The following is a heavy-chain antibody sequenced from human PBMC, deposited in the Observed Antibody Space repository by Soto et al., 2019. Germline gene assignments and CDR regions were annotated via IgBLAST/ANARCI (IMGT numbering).Heavy chain of an antibody. J-gene: IGHJ4*02. CDR2: VYRSGIT. V-gene: IGHV4-61*01. CDR1: CASVNSETHF. CDR3: AREDVSGTYYFDY. D-gene: IGHD1-26*01. Sequence: SSALSLTCRVPCASVNSETHFWNWIRQAPGKGLEWIGYVYRSGITNSNPALKSRVFVSADMARNQFSLTLDSVTPADTAVYYCAREDVSGTYYFDYWGPGIQVTVSS.